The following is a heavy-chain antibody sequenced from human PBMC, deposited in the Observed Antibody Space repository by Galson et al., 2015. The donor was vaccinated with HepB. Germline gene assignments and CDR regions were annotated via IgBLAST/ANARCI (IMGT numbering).Heavy chain of an antibody. D-gene: IGHD5-18*01. J-gene: IGHJ6*02. Sequence: SLRLSYAAPGLSFSTFRMNWVRQAPGKGLEWVAHIGSDGLTIKYADFVRGRFTISRDIAQKALFLQMNSLRDEDTAVYYCARAFGYTSSRGLYAMGVWGQGTTVTVSS. CDR3: ARAFGYTSSRGLYAMGV. V-gene: IGHV3-48*02. CDR1: GLSFSTFR. CDR2: IGSDGLTI.